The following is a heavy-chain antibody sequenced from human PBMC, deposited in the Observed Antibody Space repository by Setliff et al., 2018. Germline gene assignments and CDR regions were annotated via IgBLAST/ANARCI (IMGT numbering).Heavy chain of an antibody. CDR2: IFPVDSDA. Sequence: PGESLKISCKGSGYRFTSNWIGWVRQRPGKGLEWMGIIFPVDSDARYSPSFKGQVTISVDKSINTAFLQWRSLKASDTAIYYCARVGPAAGYYFDYWGQGTLVTVSS. J-gene: IGHJ4*02. V-gene: IGHV5-51*01. CDR1: GYRFTSNW. CDR3: ARVGPAAGYYFDY. D-gene: IGHD6-13*01.